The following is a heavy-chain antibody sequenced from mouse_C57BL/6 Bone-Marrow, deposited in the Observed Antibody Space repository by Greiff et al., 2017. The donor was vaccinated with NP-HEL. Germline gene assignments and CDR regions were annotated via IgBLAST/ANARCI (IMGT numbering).Heavy chain of an antibody. Sequence: QVTLKESGPGLVAPSQCLSITCTVSGFSFTSYGVHWVRQTPGKGLEWLVVIWSDGSTTYNSALKSRLSISKDNSKSQVFLKMNSLQTDDTAMYYCARHGTVAYYAMEYWGQGTSVTVSS. CDR2: IWSDGST. D-gene: IGHD1-1*01. CDR3: ARHGTVAYYAMEY. CDR1: GFSFTSYG. V-gene: IGHV2-6-1*01. J-gene: IGHJ4*01.